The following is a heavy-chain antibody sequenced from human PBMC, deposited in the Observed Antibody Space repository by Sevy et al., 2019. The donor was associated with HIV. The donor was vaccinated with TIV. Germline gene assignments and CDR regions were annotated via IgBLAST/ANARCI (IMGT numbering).Heavy chain of an antibody. CDR1: GYTLTELS. CDR3: ASTRDYYDSSGYYFDY. CDR2: FDPEDGKT. Sequence: ASVKVSCKVSGYTLTELSIHWVRQAPGKGLEWLVTFDPEDGKTIYAQNFQGRVTMTEDTSIDTTYMELSSLRSEDTAVYYCASTRDYYDSSGYYFDYWGQGTLVTVSS. J-gene: IGHJ4*02. D-gene: IGHD3-22*01. V-gene: IGHV1-24*01.